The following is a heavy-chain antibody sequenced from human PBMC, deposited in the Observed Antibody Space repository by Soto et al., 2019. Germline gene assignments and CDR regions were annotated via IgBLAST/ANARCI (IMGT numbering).Heavy chain of an antibody. CDR2: ISGSGGST. D-gene: IGHD4-17*01. CDR1: GFPFSIYA. Sequence: GGSVRLSCAASGFPFSIYAMSWVRQSPGKGLEWVSAISGSGGSTYYADSVKGRFTISRDNSKNTLYLQMNRLRAEDTAVYYCAKDAAGYRDHAPNDYWRKGPLITVSS. J-gene: IGHJ4*02. CDR3: AKDAAGYRDHAPNDY. V-gene: IGHV3-23*01.